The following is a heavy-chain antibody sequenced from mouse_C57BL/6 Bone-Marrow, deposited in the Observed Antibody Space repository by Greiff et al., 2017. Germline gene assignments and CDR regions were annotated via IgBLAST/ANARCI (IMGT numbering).Heavy chain of an antibody. D-gene: IGHD2-3*01. V-gene: IGHV2-2*01. Sequence: QVQLQQSGPGLVQPSQSLSITCTVSGFSLTSYGVHWVRQSPGKGLEWLGVIWSGGSTDYNAAFISRLSISKDNSTSQVFFKMNSLQADDTAIYYCASSPPDGYRFDYWGQGTSLTVSS. CDR3: ASSPPDGYRFDY. J-gene: IGHJ2*02. CDR1: GFSLTSYG. CDR2: IWSGGST.